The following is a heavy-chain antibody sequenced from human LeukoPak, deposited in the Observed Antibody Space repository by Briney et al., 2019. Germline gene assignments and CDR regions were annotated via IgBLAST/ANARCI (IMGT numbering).Heavy chain of an antibody. CDR2: IYYSGST. V-gene: IGHV4-39*07. Sequence: PSETLSLTCTVSGGSISSSSYYWGWIRQPPGKGLEWIGSIYYSGSTYYNPSLKSRVTISVDTSKNQFSLKLSSVTAADTAVYYCARNFYGDYEPTIRTFDYWGQGTLVTVSS. J-gene: IGHJ4*02. CDR1: GGSISSSSYY. CDR3: ARNFYGDYEPTIRTFDY. D-gene: IGHD4-17*01.